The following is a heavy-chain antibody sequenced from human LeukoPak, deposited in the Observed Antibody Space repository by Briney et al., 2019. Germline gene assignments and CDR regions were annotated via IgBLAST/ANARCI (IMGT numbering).Heavy chain of an antibody. D-gene: IGHD4-17*01. CDR1: GFTFSSYA. CDR2: ISGSGGST. V-gene: IGHV3-23*01. CDR3: ARDRFGNGDYETMFDY. Sequence: GGSLRLSCAASGFTFSSYAMSWVRQAPGKGLEWVSAISGSGGSTYYADSVKGRFTISRDNSKNTLYLQMNSLRAEDTAVYYCARDRFGNGDYETMFDYWGQGTLVTVSS. J-gene: IGHJ4*02.